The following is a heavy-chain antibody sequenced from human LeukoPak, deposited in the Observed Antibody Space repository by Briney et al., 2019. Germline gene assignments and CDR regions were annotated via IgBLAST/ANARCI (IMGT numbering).Heavy chain of an antibody. Sequence: GESLKISCKGSGYTFTTYWIGWVRQMPGKGLEWMGIIYPGDSDTRYSPSFQGQVTISADKSISTAYLQWSSLKASDTAMYYCARRTTNPYWYFDLWGRGTLVTVSS. J-gene: IGHJ2*01. CDR3: ARRTTNPYWYFDL. D-gene: IGHD2/OR15-2a*01. CDR2: IYPGDSDT. CDR1: GYTFTTYW. V-gene: IGHV5-51*01.